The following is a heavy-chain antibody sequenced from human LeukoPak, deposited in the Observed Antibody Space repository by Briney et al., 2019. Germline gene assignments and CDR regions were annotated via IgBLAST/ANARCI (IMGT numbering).Heavy chain of an antibody. J-gene: IGHJ4*02. Sequence: PSETLSLTCTVSGGSISSGGYYWSWIRQHPGKGLEWIGYIYYSGSTYYNPSLKSRVTISVDTSKNQFSLKLSSVTAADTAVYYCAREEDDSSGYYFGYWGQGTLVTVSS. V-gene: IGHV4-31*03. CDR3: AREEDDSSGYYFGY. D-gene: IGHD3-22*01. CDR1: GGSISSGGYY. CDR2: IYYSGST.